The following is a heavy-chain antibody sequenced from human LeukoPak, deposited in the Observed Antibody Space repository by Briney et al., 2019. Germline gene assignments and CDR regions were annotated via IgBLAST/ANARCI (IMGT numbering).Heavy chain of an antibody. V-gene: IGHV4-30-2*01. CDR2: IYHSGST. CDR3: ARERNVYSSSWYNWFDP. CDR1: GGSISSGGYS. Sequence: SQTLSLTCAVSGGSISSGGYSWSRIRQPPGKGLEWIGYIYHSGSTYYNPSLKSRVAISVDRSKNQFSLKLSSVTAADTAVYYCARERNVYSSSWYNWFDPWGQGTLVTVSS. J-gene: IGHJ5*02. D-gene: IGHD6-13*01.